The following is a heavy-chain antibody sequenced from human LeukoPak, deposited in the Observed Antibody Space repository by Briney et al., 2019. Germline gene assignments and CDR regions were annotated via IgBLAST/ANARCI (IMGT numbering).Heavy chain of an antibody. Sequence: GGSLRLSCAASGFTFSSYEMNWVRQAPGKGLEWVSGINWNGGSTGYADSVKGRFTISRDNAKNSLYLQMNSLRAEDTALYYCARGKGYYYDSSWDYWGQGTLVTVSS. CDR1: GFTFSSYE. J-gene: IGHJ4*02. CDR2: INWNGGST. D-gene: IGHD3-22*01. CDR3: ARGKGYYYDSSWDY. V-gene: IGHV3-20*04.